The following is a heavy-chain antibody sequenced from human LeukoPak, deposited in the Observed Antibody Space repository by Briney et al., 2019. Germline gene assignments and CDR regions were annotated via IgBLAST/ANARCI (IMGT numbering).Heavy chain of an antibody. CDR2: ISGTGDST. Sequence: PGGSLRLSCAASGFTFSNYALSWVRQAPGKGLEWVSFISGTGDSTYYADSVKGRFTISRDSSKNTLYLQMNSLRAEDTAVYYCATDEYYYDSSGAPRAFDIWGQGTMVTVSS. V-gene: IGHV3-23*01. J-gene: IGHJ3*02. CDR1: GFTFSNYA. CDR3: ATDEYYYDSSGAPRAFDI. D-gene: IGHD3-22*01.